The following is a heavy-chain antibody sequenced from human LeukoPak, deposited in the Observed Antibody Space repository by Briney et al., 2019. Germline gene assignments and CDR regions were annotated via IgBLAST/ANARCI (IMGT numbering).Heavy chain of an antibody. J-gene: IGHJ4*02. V-gene: IGHV3-21*01. D-gene: IGHD6-13*01. CDR2: ISSSSSYI. CDR1: GFTFSSYS. Sequence: GGSLRLSCAASGFTFSSYSMNWARQAPGKGLEWVSSISSSSSYIYYADSVKGRLTISRDNATNSLYLQMDSLRAEDTAVYYCARDRIAAAGTNVYWGQGTLVTVSS. CDR3: ARDRIAAAGTNVY.